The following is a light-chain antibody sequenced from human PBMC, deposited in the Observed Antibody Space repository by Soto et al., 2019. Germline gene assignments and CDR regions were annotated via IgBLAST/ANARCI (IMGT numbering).Light chain of an antibody. Sequence: QPVLTQSPSASASLGASVKLTCTLSSGHSDYGIAWHQQQPDKGPRYLMKLNRDGSHNKGDGIPDRFSGSSSGAERYLIISRRQCDGGADYYCQTWDTVVVFGGGTKLTVL. CDR3: QTWDTVVV. V-gene: IGLV4-69*01. J-gene: IGLJ2*01. CDR1: SGHSDYG. CDR2: LNRDGSH.